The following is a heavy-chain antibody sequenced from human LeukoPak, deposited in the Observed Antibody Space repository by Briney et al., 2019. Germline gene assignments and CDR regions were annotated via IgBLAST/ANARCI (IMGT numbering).Heavy chain of an antibody. CDR2: INHSGST. CDR3: ARGYDFWSGYYYYYYMDV. Sequence: PSETLSLTCAVYGGSFSGYYWSWIRQPPGKGLEWIGEINHSGSTNYNPSLKSRVTISVDTSKNQFSLKLSSVTAADTAVYYCARGYDFWSGYYYYYYMDVWGKGTTVTVSS. CDR1: GGSFSGYY. V-gene: IGHV4-34*01. D-gene: IGHD3-3*01. J-gene: IGHJ6*03.